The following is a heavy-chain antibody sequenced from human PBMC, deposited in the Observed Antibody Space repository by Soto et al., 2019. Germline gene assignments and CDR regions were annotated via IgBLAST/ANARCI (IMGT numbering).Heavy chain of an antibody. D-gene: IGHD1-1*01. J-gene: IGHJ4*02. Sequence: ETLSLTCSVSGFAISRGYYWSWVRQPPGKGLEWIGSIYPSVSSYHNPSLATRLRLSIDTSKNQFTLNLTSVTAADTALYFCAREKVGTTFFDNGGQGIQFTVS. CDR1: GFAISRGYY. V-gene: IGHV4-38-2*02. CDR2: IYPSVSS. CDR3: AREKVGTTFFDN.